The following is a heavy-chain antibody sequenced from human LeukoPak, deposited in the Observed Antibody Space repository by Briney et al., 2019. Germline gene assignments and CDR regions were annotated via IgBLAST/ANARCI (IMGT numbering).Heavy chain of an antibody. J-gene: IGHJ4*02. CDR3: ARVYGSGSSLPNDY. CDR1: GGTFSSYA. D-gene: IGHD3-10*01. V-gene: IGHV1-69*13. Sequence: GASVKVSCKASGGTFSSYAISWVRQAPGQGLEWMGGIIPIFGTANYAQKFQGRVTITADESTSTAYMELSSLRSEDTAVYYCARVYGSGSSLPNDYWGQGTLVTVSS. CDR2: IIPIFGTA.